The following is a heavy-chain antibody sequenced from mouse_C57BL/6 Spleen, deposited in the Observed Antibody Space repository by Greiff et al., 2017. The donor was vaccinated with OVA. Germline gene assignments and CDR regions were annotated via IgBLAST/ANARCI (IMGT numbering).Heavy chain of an antibody. CDR3: TTARQPPYYAMDY. Sequence: VQLQQSGAELVRPGASVKLSCTASGFNIKDYYMHWVKQRPEQGLEWIGRIDPEDGDTEYAPKFQGKATMTADTSSNTAYLQLSSLTSEDTAVYYGTTARQPPYYAMDYWGQGTSVTVSS. CDR2: IDPEDGDT. V-gene: IGHV14-1*01. CDR1: GFNIKDYY. J-gene: IGHJ4*01. D-gene: IGHD3-2*01.